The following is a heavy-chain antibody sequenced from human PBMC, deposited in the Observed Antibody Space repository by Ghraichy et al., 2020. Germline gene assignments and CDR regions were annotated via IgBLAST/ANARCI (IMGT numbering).Heavy chain of an antibody. CDR2: MNPDSGNT. Sequence: ASVKVSCKASGYTFSTYDISWVRQAPGQGLEWMGWMNPDSGNTGYGQWIRDRVMFTRNTSTNTAYMELSSLTSEDTAVYYCARAIRNQLLSECWGQGTLVTVSS. CDR1: GYTFSTYD. CDR3: ARAIRNQLLSEC. V-gene: IGHV1-8*02. J-gene: IGHJ1*01. D-gene: IGHD3-3*01.